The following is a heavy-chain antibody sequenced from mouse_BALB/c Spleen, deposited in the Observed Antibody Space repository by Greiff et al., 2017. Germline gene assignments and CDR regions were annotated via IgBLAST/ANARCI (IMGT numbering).Heavy chain of an antibody. Sequence: VQLQQSGAELVRSGASVKLSCTASGFNITDYYMHWVKQRPEQGLEWIGWIDPENGDTEYAPKFKGKATMTADKSSNTASRQLSSLTSEDTAVYYCDDNSPSSLLRLQDYWGQGTTLTVSS. CDR2: IDPENGDT. J-gene: IGHJ2*01. CDR3: DDNSPSSLLRLQDY. D-gene: IGHD1-2*01. CDR1: GFNITDYY. V-gene: IGHV14-4*02.